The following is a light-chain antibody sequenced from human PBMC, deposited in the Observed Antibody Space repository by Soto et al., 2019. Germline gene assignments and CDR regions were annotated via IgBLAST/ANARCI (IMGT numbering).Light chain of an antibody. Sequence: QSALTQPASLSGSPGQSITISCTGTSSDVGGYIWVSWYQHHPGKAPKLVIYDVYQRPSGVSSRFSGSKSGNTAFLTISGLQTEDEADYYCVSYTSRSTYVFGSGTKVTAL. CDR3: VSYTSRSTYV. V-gene: IGLV2-14*01. J-gene: IGLJ1*01. CDR1: SSDVGGYIW. CDR2: DVY.